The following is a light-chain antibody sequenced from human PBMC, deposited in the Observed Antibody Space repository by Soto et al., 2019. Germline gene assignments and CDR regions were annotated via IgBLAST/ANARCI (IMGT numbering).Light chain of an antibody. CDR1: RTDVGSYDL. J-gene: IGLJ2*01. V-gene: IGLV2-23*02. CDR3: CSYAGTSSFVL. Sequence: QSALTQPASVSGSPGQSITISCTGTRTDVGSYDLVSWYQQLPGKVPKLVIYEVTKRPSGVSNRFSGSKSGNTASLTISGLQAEDEADYYCCSYAGTSSFVLFGGGTKLTV. CDR2: EVT.